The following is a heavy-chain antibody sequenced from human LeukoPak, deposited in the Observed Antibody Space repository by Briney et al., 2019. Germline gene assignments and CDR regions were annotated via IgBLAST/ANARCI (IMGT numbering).Heavy chain of an antibody. D-gene: IGHD1-26*01. CDR3: ARDGRMGATEFDY. J-gene: IGHJ4*02. CDR1: GFTFSSYS. CDR2: ISSSSSYI. Sequence: PGGSLRLSCAASGFTFSSYSMNWVRQAPGMGLEWVSSISSSSSYIYYADSVKGRFTISRDNAKNSLYLQMNSLRAEDTAVYYCARDGRMGATEFDYWGQGTLVTVSS. V-gene: IGHV3-21*01.